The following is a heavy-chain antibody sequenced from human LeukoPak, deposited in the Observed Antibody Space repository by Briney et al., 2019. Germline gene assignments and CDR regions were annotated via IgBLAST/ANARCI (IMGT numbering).Heavy chain of an antibody. CDR2: IYYSGST. V-gene: IGHV4-31*03. CDR3: ARSPSYDFWSGYYRGNWFDP. CDR1: GGSISSGVYY. J-gene: IGHJ5*02. Sequence: PSETLSLTCTVSGGSISSGVYYWSWIRQHPGKGLEWIGYIYYSGSTYYNPSLKSRVTISVDTSKNQFSLKLSSVTAADTAVYYCARSPSYDFWSGYYRGNWFDPWGQGTLVTVSS. D-gene: IGHD3-3*01.